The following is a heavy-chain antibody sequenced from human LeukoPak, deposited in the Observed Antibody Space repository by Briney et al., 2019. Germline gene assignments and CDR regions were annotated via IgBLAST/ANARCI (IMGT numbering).Heavy chain of an antibody. CDR3: ARGGPGYFDWLPVLPGV. Sequence: PGGSLRLSCAASGFTFSSYSMNWVRQAPGKGLEWVSSISSSSSYIYYADSVKGRFTISGDHAKNSLYLQMNSLRAEDTAVYYCARGGPGYFDWLPVLPGVWGQGTLVTVSS. V-gene: IGHV3-21*01. CDR2: ISSSSSYI. J-gene: IGHJ4*02. D-gene: IGHD3-9*01. CDR1: GFTFSSYS.